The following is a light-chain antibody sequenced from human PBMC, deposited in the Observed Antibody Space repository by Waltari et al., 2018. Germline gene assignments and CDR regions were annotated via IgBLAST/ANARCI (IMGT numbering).Light chain of an antibody. CDR2: DAS. J-gene: IGKJ1*01. CDR3: QHYNHWPRT. V-gene: IGKV3D-15*01. CDR1: QSVSNN. Sequence: EIMMTQSPATLSATPEESVTLSCRASQSVSNNLAWYQQKPGQAPRLLIYDASTRATGLPARFSGSGSGTAVILTSTSLQSEDFAIYYCQHYNHWPRTFGHGTKVEV.